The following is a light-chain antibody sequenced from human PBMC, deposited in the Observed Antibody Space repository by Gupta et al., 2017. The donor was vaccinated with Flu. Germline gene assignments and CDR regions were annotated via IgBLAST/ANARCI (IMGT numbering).Light chain of an antibody. J-gene: IGLJ3*02. CDR2: EIS. CDR1: SSDVGGYKY. CDR3: HSYAGSNSWV. Sequence: SVTISCTGSSSDVGGYKYVSWYQQHPGKAPTHLIYEISKRPAGVPDRFSGSKSGNTASLTVSGRQAEEEADYYCHSYAGSNSWVFGGGTKLTVL. V-gene: IGLV2-8*01.